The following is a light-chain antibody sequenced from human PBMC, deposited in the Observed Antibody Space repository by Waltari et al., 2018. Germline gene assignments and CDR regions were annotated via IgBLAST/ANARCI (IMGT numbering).Light chain of an antibody. V-gene: IGKV3-11*01. Sequence: EIVLTQSPASLSLSPRQRATLSCRASQSVINQLAWYQQKPGQAPRLLIYDASTRAAGIPARFSGSGSGTYFTLIISSLEPEDFAVYYCQQRFSWPRTFGQGTKLEI. CDR3: QQRFSWPRT. J-gene: IGKJ2*01. CDR1: QSVINQ. CDR2: DAS.